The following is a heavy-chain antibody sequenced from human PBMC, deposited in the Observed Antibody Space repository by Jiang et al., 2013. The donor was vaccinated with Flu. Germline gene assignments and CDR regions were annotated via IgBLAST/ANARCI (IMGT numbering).Heavy chain of an antibody. D-gene: IGHD6-19*01. CDR2: INPNSGGT. CDR3: ARVAGYSSGWHDGDFDY. Sequence: SGAEVKKPGASVKVSCKASGYTFTGYYMHWVRQAPGQGLEWMGWINPNSGGTNYAQKFQGWVTMTRDTSISTAYMELSRLRSDDTAVYYCARVAGYSSGWHDGDFDYWGQGTLVTVSS. J-gene: IGHJ4*02. CDR1: GYTFTGYY. V-gene: IGHV1-2*04.